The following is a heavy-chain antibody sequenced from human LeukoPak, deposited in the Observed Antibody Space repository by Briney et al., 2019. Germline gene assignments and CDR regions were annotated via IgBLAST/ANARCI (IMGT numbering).Heavy chain of an antibody. D-gene: IGHD7-27*01. V-gene: IGHV1-46*01. J-gene: IGHJ5*02. Sequence: ASVKVSCKASGYTFTSYYMHWVRQAPGQGLEWMGIINPSGGSTSYAQKFQGRVTMTRDTSTSTVYMELSSLRSEDTAVYYCARVGLLELGWFDPWAREPWSPSPQ. CDR2: INPSGGST. CDR1: GYTFTSYY. CDR3: ARVGLLELGWFDP.